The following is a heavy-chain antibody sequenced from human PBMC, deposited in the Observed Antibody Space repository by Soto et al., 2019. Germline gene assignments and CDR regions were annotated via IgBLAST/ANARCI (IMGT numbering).Heavy chain of an antibody. CDR3: ARLVNLSGYEVWYYYGMDV. D-gene: IGHD5-12*01. CDR2: IDPSDSYT. Sequence: PXESLKISRKGSGYSFTSYWISWVRQMPGKGLEWMGRIDPSDSYTNYSPSFQGHVTISADKSISTAYLQWSSLKASDTAMYYCARLVNLSGYEVWYYYGMDVWGQGATVTVSS. J-gene: IGHJ6*02. V-gene: IGHV5-10-1*01. CDR1: GYSFTSYW.